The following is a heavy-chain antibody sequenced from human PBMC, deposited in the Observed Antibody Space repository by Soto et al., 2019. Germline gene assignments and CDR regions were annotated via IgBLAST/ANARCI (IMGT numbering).Heavy chain of an antibody. CDR2: ISAYNGNT. D-gene: IGHD5-12*01. CDR3: ARRELSGYPPDLSYYYYMDV. J-gene: IGHJ6*03. CDR1: GYTFTSYG. Sequence: ASVKVSCKASGYTFTSYGISWVRQAPGQGLEWMGWISAYNGNTNYAQKLQGRVTMTTDTSTSTAYMELRSLRSDDTAVYYCARRELSGYPPDLSYYYYMDVWGKGNTVTV. V-gene: IGHV1-18*01.